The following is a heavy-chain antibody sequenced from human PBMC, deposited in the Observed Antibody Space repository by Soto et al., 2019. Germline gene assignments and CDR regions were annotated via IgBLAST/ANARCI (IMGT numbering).Heavy chain of an antibody. V-gene: IGHV1-69*01. CDR2: IIPIFGTA. Sequence: QVQLVQSGAEVKKPGSSVKVSCKASGGTFSSYAISWVRQAPGQGLEWMGGIIPIFGTANYAQKFQGRVTITADESTSTAYMELSSLRSEDTAVYYCARGGRGTMVRGVIIKIWFDPWGQGTLVTVSS. CDR1: GGTFSSYA. CDR3: ARGGRGTMVRGVIIKIWFDP. J-gene: IGHJ5*02. D-gene: IGHD3-10*01.